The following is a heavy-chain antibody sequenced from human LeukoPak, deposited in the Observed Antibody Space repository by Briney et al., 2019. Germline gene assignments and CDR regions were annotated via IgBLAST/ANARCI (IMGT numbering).Heavy chain of an antibody. Sequence: SETLSLTCTVSGYSISNGYYWGWIRQPPGTGLEWIGSIYPSGSTFYNPSLKSRVTISVDTSKNQFSLRLSSVTAADTAVYYCARSYASSWYWNWFDPWGQGTLVTVSS. CDR3: ARSYASSWYWNWFDP. J-gene: IGHJ5*02. CDR2: IYPSGST. D-gene: IGHD6-13*01. CDR1: GYSISNGYY. V-gene: IGHV4-38-2*02.